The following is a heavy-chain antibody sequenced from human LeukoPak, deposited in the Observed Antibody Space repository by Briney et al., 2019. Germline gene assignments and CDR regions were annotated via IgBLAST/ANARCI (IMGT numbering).Heavy chain of an antibody. J-gene: IGHJ6*02. V-gene: IGHV1-18*01. CDR1: GYTFTSYG. CDR3: ARSPGPGSDYYYYGMDV. CDR2: INAYNGGT. Sequence: ASVKVSCKASGYTFTSYGISWVRQAPGQGLEWMGWINAYNGGTNYVQKLQGRVTMTTDTSTSTAYMELRSLRSDDTAVYYCARSPGPGSDYYYYGMDVWGQGTTVTVSS. D-gene: IGHD1-26*01.